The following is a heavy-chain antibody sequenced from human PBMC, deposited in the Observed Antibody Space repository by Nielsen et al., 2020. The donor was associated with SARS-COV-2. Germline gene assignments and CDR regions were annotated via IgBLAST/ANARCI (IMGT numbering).Heavy chain of an antibody. Sequence: ASVKVSCKASGYTFTSYAMQWVRQAPGEGLEWMGWINGANGNTGYSQKFQGRVTITRDTSANTAFMELNSLRSEDTAVYFCARDPYNSGWFDPWGQGTLVTVSS. CDR1: GYTFTSYA. D-gene: IGHD6-19*01. CDR3: ARDPYNSGWFDP. V-gene: IGHV1-3*01. J-gene: IGHJ5*02. CDR2: INGANGNT.